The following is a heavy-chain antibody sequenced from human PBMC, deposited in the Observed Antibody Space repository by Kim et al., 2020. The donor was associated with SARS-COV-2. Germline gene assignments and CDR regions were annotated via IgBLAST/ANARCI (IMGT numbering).Heavy chain of an antibody. V-gene: IGHV3-53*01. J-gene: IGHJ4*02. Sequence: DSVKGRFTISRDNSKNTLYLQMNSLRAEDTAVYYCARDGGGYCSGGSCYRWGQGTLVTVSS. D-gene: IGHD2-15*01. CDR3: ARDGGGYCSGGSCYR.